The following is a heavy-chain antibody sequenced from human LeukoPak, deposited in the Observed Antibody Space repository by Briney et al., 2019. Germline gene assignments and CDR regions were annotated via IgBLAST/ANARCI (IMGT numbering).Heavy chain of an antibody. V-gene: IGHV4-59*01. Sequence: SETLSLTCTVSGASISSSFWTWIRQSPGKGLEWLGYIYYTGNTNLNPSLKSRLTISLDTSKNQFSLRLSSVSAADPAIYYCARRMTVSATNWFDPWGQGTLVTVSS. CDR1: GASISSSF. J-gene: IGHJ5*02. D-gene: IGHD5/OR15-5a*01. CDR2: IYYTGNT. CDR3: ARRMTVSATNWFDP.